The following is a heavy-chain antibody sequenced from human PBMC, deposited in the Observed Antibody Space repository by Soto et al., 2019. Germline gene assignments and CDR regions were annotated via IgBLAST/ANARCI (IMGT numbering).Heavy chain of an antibody. D-gene: IGHD4-4*01. CDR3: VKDGAVTFSGWFFDY. V-gene: IGHV3-64D*06. J-gene: IGHJ4*02. Sequence: GWSLRLSCSASGFPFSRFAIHWVRQAPGKGLVYVSGISFNGGDTYHADSVKGRFSISRDNSKNTVYLQMSSLRAEDTAVYYCVKDGAVTFSGWFFDYWGQGTPVTVSS. CDR2: ISFNGGDT. CDR1: GFPFSRFA.